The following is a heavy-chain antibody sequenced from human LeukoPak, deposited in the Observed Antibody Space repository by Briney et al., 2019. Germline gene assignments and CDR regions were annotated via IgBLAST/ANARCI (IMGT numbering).Heavy chain of an antibody. CDR3: ARDGRMYYYDSSGYYGY. J-gene: IGHJ4*02. CDR2: ISAYNGNT. V-gene: IGHV1-18*01. D-gene: IGHD3-22*01. Sequence: ASVEVSCKASGYTFTSYGISWVRQAPGQGLEWMGWISAYNGNTNYAQKLQGRVTMTTDTSTSTAYMELRSLRSDDTAVYYCARDGRMYYYDSSGYYGYWGQGTLVTVSS. CDR1: GYTFTSYG.